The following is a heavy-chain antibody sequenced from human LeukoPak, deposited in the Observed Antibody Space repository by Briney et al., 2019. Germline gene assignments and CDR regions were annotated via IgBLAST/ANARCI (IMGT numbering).Heavy chain of an antibody. CDR1: GFTFSSYG. CDR3: VRGAVGTGVWFDP. J-gene: IGHJ5*02. Sequence: PGGSLRLSCAASGFTFSSYGMHWVRQAPGKGLEWVAVISYDGSNKYYADSVKGRFTISRDNSKNTLHLQMNSLRADDTAVYYCVRGAVGTGVWFDPWGQGTLVTVSS. CDR2: ISYDGSNK. V-gene: IGHV3-30*03. D-gene: IGHD1-26*01.